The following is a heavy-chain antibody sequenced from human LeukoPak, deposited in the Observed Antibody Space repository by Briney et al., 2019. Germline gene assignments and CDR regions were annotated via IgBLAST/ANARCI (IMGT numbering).Heavy chain of an antibody. CDR2: IKQDGSEK. CDR1: GFTFSSNW. Sequence: GGSLRLSSAASGFTFSSNWMSWVRQAPGKGLEWVANIKQDGSEKYYVDSVKGRFTISRDNAKNSLYLQMNSLRAEDTAVYYCARDKPQSCSGGSCYSFYYYYGMDVWGQGTTVTVSS. V-gene: IGHV3-7*01. J-gene: IGHJ6*02. D-gene: IGHD2-15*01. CDR3: ARDKPQSCSGGSCYSFYYYYGMDV.